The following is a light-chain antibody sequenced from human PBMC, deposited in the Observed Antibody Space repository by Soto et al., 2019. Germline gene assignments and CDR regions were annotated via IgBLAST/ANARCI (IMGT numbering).Light chain of an antibody. Sequence: QPVLTQPPSVSGAPGQRVTISCTGSSSNIGAGYDVHWYQQLPGTAPKPLIYGNSNRPSGVPDRFSGSKSGTSASLAITGLQAEDEADYYCQSYDSSLSAYVFGTGTKLTVL. CDR2: GNS. CDR1: SSNIGAGYD. J-gene: IGLJ1*01. CDR3: QSYDSSLSAYV. V-gene: IGLV1-40*01.